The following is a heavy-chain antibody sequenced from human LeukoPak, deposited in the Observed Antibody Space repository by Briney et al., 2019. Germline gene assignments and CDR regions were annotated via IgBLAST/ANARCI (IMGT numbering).Heavy chain of an antibody. CDR2: ISSSSSYI. J-gene: IGHJ6*02. V-gene: IGHV3-21*01. CDR1: GFTFSSYS. CDR3: ARELRGYYYYGMDV. D-gene: IGHD5-12*01. Sequence: GGSLRLSCAASGFTFSSYSMNWVRQAPGKGLEWVSSISSSSSYIYYADSVKDRFTISRDNAKNTLYLQMNSLRAEDTAVYYCARELRGYYYYGMDVWGQGTTVTVSS.